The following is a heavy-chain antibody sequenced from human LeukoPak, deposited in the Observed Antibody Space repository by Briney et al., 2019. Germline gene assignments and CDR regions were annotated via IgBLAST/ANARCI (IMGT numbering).Heavy chain of an antibody. D-gene: IGHD4-17*01. J-gene: IGHJ4*02. CDR3: ARLLEGDYHFDS. CDR2: ISPNRGGT. V-gene: IGHV1-2*02. Sequence: ASVKVSCKASGYTFTGYYMQWMRQAPGQGLEWMGWISPNRGGTSLAQKFQGRVTMTRDTSISTGYMELSSLTSDDTAIYYCARLLEGDYHFDSWGQGTLVTVSS. CDR1: GYTFTGYY.